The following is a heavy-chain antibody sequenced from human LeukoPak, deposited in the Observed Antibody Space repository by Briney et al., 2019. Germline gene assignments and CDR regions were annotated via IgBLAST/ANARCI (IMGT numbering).Heavy chain of an antibody. V-gene: IGHV3-23*01. CDR1: GFTFSTYA. Sequence: GGSLRLSCAASGFTFSTYALSWVRQAPGKGLEWVSSIRGSDGSTYYADSVKGRFAISRDNSKNTLYLQMNSLRAEDTATYFCAKDVYGDYGGLDYWGRGTLVTVSS. J-gene: IGHJ4*02. D-gene: IGHD4-17*01. CDR2: IRGSDGST. CDR3: AKDVYGDYGGLDY.